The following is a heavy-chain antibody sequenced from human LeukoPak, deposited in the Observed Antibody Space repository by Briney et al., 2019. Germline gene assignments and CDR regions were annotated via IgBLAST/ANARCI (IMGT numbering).Heavy chain of an antibody. CDR3: ATSDYGANSRLGHDFDY. J-gene: IGHJ4*02. Sequence: GASLRLSCAASTFTFSSYAMSWVRQAPGKGLEWVSAISGSGGSTYYADSVKGRFTISRDNSKNTLYLQMNSLRAEDTAVYYCATSDYGANSRLGHDFDYWGQGTLVTVSS. V-gene: IGHV3-23*01. CDR2: ISGSGGST. CDR1: TFTFSSYA. D-gene: IGHD4-23*01.